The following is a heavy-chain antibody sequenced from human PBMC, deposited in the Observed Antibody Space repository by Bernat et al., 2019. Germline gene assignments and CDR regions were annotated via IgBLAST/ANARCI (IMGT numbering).Heavy chain of an antibody. CDR2: ISYDGSNK. D-gene: IGHD3-10*01. CDR1: GFTFSSYG. Sequence: QVQLVESGGGVVQPGRSLRLSCAASGFTFSSYGMHWVRQAPGKGLEWVAAISYDGSNKYYADSVKGRFTISRDNSKNTLYLQMNSLRAEDTAVYYGANDSDGLLWSGAAEYYFDYWGQGTLVTVSS. J-gene: IGHJ4*02. CDR3: ANDSDGLLWSGAAEYYFDY. V-gene: IGHV3-30*18.